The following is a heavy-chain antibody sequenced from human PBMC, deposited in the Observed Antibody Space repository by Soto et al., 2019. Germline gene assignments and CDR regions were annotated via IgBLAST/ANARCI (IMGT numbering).Heavy chain of an antibody. J-gene: IGHJ4*02. V-gene: IGHV3-23*01. CDR3: AKGGRQWLVTSDFNY. D-gene: IGHD6-19*01. CDR2: ITGSGDLT. Sequence: PGGALRLSCAASGFPFSSFAMSWVRQAPGKGLEWVSTITGSGDLTYYADSVKGRFTISRDSSKNTVSLEMTSLRAEDTAVYYCAKGGRQWLVTSDFNYWGQGALVTVSS. CDR1: GFPFSSFA.